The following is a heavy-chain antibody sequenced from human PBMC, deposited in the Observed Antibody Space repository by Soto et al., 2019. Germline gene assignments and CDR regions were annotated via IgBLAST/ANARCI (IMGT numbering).Heavy chain of an antibody. CDR3: ARVRFGEWGYAMDF. CDR1: GLTFSASY. D-gene: IGHD3-10*01. J-gene: IGHJ6*02. Sequence: VQMVESGGGLVKPGGSLRLSCAASGLTFSASYLNWIRHAPGKGLEWLAYISSTGSSIFYAGSVKGRFTISRDNAKNSLYLQINSLRDEDTAMYYCARVRFGEWGYAMDFWGQGTTVTVSS. CDR2: ISSTGSSI. V-gene: IGHV3-11*01.